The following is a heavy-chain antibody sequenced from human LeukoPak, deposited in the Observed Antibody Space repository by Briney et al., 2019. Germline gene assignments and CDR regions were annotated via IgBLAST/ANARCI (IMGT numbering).Heavy chain of an antibody. J-gene: IGHJ6*03. V-gene: IGHV5-51*01. CDR2: IYPSDSET. Sequence: GESLKISCKDSGYMFTSYWIAWVRQMSGKGLEWMGIIYPSDSETRYSPSFQGQVTISADRSISTAYLQWSSLKASDTAMYYCARGFYGGYYYYYMDVWGKGTTVTVSS. CDR3: ARGFYGGYYYYYMDV. D-gene: IGHD4/OR15-4a*01. CDR1: GYMFTSYW.